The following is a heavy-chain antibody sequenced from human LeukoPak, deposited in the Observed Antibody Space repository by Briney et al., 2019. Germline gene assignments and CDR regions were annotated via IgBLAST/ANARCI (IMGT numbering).Heavy chain of an antibody. V-gene: IGHV4-34*01. CDR2: INHSGST. CDR1: GGSSSGYY. J-gene: IGHJ6*02. Sequence: SETLSLTCAVYGGSSSGYYWSWIRQPPGKGLEWIGEINHSGSTNYNPSLKSRVTISVDTSKNQFSLKLSSVTAADTAVYYCARTGSVVAGTPYYYYGMDVWGQGTTVTVSS. D-gene: IGHD6-19*01. CDR3: ARTGSVVAGTPYYYYGMDV.